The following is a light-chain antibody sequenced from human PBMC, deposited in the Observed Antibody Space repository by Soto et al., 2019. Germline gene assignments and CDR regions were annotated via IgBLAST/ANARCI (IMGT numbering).Light chain of an antibody. J-gene: IGKJ1*01. Sequence: DIQMTQSPTSLSASVGDRVTITCRASQNIRSYLNWYQQIPVKAPNLLIYATSILQTGVPSRFSGSGTGTDFTLTINGLQPEDFATYYCQQGYTTRWTFGQGTKVEIK. CDR3: QQGYTTRWT. CDR1: QNIRSY. V-gene: IGKV1-39*01. CDR2: ATS.